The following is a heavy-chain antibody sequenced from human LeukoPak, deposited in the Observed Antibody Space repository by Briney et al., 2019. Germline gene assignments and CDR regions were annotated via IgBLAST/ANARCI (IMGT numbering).Heavy chain of an antibody. Sequence: SSETLSLTCTVSGYSISSGYYWGWIRQPPGKGLEWIGSIYHSGSTYYNPSLKSRVTISVDTSKNQFSLKLSSVTAADTAVYYCARIYGGNHYYYYYYYYMDVWGKGTTVTVSS. J-gene: IGHJ6*03. CDR2: IYHSGST. V-gene: IGHV4-38-2*02. CDR3: ARIYGGNHYYYYYYYYMDV. D-gene: IGHD4-23*01. CDR1: GYSISSGYY.